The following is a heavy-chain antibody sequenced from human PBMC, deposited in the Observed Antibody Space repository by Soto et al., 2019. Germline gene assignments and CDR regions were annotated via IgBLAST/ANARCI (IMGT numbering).Heavy chain of an antibody. CDR2: ISAYNGNT. D-gene: IGHD4-17*01. CDR1: GYTFTSYG. J-gene: IGHJ5*02. CDR3: ARAPWDYGDPHGRFDP. V-gene: IGHV1-18*01. Sequence: QVQLVQSGAEVKKPGASVKVSCKASGYTFTSYGISWVRQAPGQGLEWMGWISAYNGNTNYAQKLQGRVTMTTDTSTSTAYMELRSLRSNDTAVYYCARAPWDYGDPHGRFDPWGQGTLVTVSS.